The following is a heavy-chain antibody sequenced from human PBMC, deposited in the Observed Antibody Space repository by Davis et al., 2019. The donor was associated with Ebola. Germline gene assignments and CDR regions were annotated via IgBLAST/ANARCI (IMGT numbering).Heavy chain of an antibody. J-gene: IGHJ6*02. D-gene: IGHD6-19*01. Sequence: PSETLSLTCTVSGCSTSSSSYYWGWIRQPPGKGLEWIGSIYYSGSTYYNPSLKSRVTISVDTSKNQFSLKLSSVTAADTAVYYCARGRYHPSRIAVAGSYYYYGMDVWGQGTTVTVSS. CDR3: ARGRYHPSRIAVAGSYYYYGMDV. V-gene: IGHV4-39*07. CDR2: IYYSGST. CDR1: GCSTSSSSYY.